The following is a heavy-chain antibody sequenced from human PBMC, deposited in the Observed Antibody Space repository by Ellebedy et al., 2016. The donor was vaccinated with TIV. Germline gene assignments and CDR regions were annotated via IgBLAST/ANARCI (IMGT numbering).Heavy chain of an antibody. Sequence: GGSLRLXXVASGFTFSSYGMHWVRQAPGKGLEWVAVIWFDGSNKCYADSVKGRFTISRDNSKNTLYLQMNSLRAEDTSVYYCARHYGDYGKDHWGQGTLVTVSS. V-gene: IGHV3-33*01. D-gene: IGHD4-17*01. CDR1: GFTFSSYG. CDR3: ARHYGDYGKDH. J-gene: IGHJ4*02. CDR2: IWFDGSNK.